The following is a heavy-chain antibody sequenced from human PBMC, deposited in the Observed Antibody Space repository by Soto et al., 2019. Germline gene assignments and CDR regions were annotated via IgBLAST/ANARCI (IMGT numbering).Heavy chain of an antibody. D-gene: IGHD3-22*01. Sequence: QVQLQESGPGLVKPSETLSLTCSVSGGSVSNASCYWTWIRQAPGTGLEYIGYIFYPGVTNYNPALSRRVTISLDTSQNHLALKLNSMTAADTAVYYCVRVLDSSWYADLWGRGTPVTVSS. J-gene: IGHJ2*01. CDR1: GGSVSNASCY. V-gene: IGHV4-61*03. CDR3: VRVLDSSWYADL. CDR2: IFYPGVT.